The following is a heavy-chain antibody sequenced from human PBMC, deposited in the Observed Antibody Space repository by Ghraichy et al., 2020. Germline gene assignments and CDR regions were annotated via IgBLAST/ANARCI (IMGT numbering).Heavy chain of an antibody. CDR1: GFTFSSYA. CDR3: AGRRRSAYYFDY. D-gene: IGHD6-6*01. CDR2: ISSSGGST. V-gene: IGHV3-23*01. Sequence: GGSLRLSCAASGFTFSSYAMSWVRQAPGKGLEWVSAISSSGGSTYYADSVKGRFTISRDNSKNTLYLQMNSLRAEDTAVYYCAGRRRSAYYFDYWGQGTLVTVSS. J-gene: IGHJ4*02.